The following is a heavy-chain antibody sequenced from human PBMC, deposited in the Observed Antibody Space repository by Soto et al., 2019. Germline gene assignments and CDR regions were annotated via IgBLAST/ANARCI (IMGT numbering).Heavy chain of an antibody. CDR1: GGPISSGDYY. V-gene: IGHV4-30-4*01. J-gene: IGHJ4*02. Sequence: SETLSLTCTVSGGPISSGDYYWSWIRQPPGKGLEWIGYIYYSGSTYYNPSLKSRVTISVDTSKNQFSLKLSSVTAADTAVYYWARAGYSYGWSTIDDCGQGTLVIVSA. CDR2: IYYSGST. CDR3: ARAGYSYGWSTIDD. D-gene: IGHD5-18*01.